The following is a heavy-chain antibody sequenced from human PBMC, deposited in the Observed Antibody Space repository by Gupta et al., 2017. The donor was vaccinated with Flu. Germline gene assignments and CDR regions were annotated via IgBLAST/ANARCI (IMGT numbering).Heavy chain of an antibody. D-gene: IGHD2-15*01. J-gene: IGHJ4*02. CDR3: ARGYCSGGNCYYFDY. V-gene: IGHV4-4*07. CDR2: IYTSGST. Sequence: SWIRELDVQGLEWIGRIYTSGSTNYNTSLKSRVTFSVDTSKNQFSLKLSSVTAADTAVYYCARGYCSGGNCYYFDYWGQGTLVTVSS.